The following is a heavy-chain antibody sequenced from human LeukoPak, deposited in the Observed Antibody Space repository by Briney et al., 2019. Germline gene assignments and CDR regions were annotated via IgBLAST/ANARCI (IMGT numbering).Heavy chain of an antibody. CDR2: ISIDGVNT. V-gene: IGHV3-64D*09. CDR1: GFTFSTFA. CDR3: VAPSCGGGYCYAFDY. Sequence: GGSLRLSCSASGFTFSTFAMHWVRQAPGKGLQYVSGISIDGVNTYYGDAVKGRFTISRDNSENTLYLQMNNLRPEDTAVYFCVAPSCGGGYCYAFDYWGQGTLVTVSS. J-gene: IGHJ4*02. D-gene: IGHD2-15*01.